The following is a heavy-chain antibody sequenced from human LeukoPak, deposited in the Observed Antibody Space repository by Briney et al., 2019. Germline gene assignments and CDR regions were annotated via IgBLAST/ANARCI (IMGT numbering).Heavy chain of an antibody. D-gene: IGHD3-10*01. Sequence: SEILSFTCAVSGVSISSVAYSWGWIRQPPGKGLAWIGYIYHTGSTYYNPSLKSRVTMSVDRSKNQFSLNLTSVTAADTAVYYCARGPSHYYGSGSYDYWGQGTLVTVSS. CDR3: ARGPSHYYGSGSYDY. CDR2: IYHTGST. J-gene: IGHJ4*02. CDR1: GVSISSVAYS. V-gene: IGHV4-30-2*01.